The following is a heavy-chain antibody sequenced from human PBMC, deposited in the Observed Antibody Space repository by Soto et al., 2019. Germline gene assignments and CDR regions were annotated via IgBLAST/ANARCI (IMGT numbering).Heavy chain of an antibody. CDR3: ARGPFAVYCSGGSCYSKAGFDY. Sequence: QVQLQQWGAGLLKPSETLSLTCAVYGGSFSGYYWSWIRQPPGKGLEWIGEINHSGSTNYNPSLKSRVTISVDTSKNQFSLKLSSVTAADTAVYYCARGPFAVYCSGGSCYSKAGFDYWGQGTLVTVSS. D-gene: IGHD2-15*01. CDR2: INHSGST. V-gene: IGHV4-34*01. J-gene: IGHJ4*02. CDR1: GGSFSGYY.